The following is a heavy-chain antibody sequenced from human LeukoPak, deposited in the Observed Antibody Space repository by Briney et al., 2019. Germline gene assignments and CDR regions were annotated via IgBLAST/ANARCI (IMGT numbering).Heavy chain of an antibody. J-gene: IGHJ4*02. CDR1: GGCFSGYY. CDR3: ARLSFQHGVY. V-gene: IGHV4-34*01. Sequence: SETLSLTCAVYGGCFSGYYWSWIRQPPGKGLEWIGEINHSGSTNYNPSLKSRVTISVDTSKNQFSLKLSSVTAADTAVYYCARLSFQHGVYWGQGTLVTVSS. CDR2: INHSGST. D-gene: IGHD4-17*01.